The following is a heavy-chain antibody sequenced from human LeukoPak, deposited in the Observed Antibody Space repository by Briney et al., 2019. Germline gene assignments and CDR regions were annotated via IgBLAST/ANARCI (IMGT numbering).Heavy chain of an antibody. CDR3: ARGGVAAKYYFDF. Sequence: SETLSLTCTVSGGSISPLYWGWIRQAPGKGLEFIGYIYYSGSTDFNPSLKSRVTLSVDTSKSQISLKLTSVTAADTAVYYCARGGVAAKYYFDFWGQGTLVTVSS. J-gene: IGHJ4*02. CDR1: GGSISPLY. CDR2: IYYSGST. D-gene: IGHD3-10*01. V-gene: IGHV4-59*11.